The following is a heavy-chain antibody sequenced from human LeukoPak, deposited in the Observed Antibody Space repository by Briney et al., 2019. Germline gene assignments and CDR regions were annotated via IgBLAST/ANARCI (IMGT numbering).Heavy chain of an antibody. CDR3: ARDTDSSGYYTDY. J-gene: IGHJ4*01. V-gene: IGHV3-21*01. D-gene: IGHD3-22*01. Sequence: GGSLRLPCAASGFTFSSYSMNWVRQAPGKGLEWVSSISSSSSYIYYADSVKGRFTISRDNAKNSLYLQMNSLRAEDTAVYYCARDTDSSGYYTDYWGQGTLVTVSS. CDR1: GFTFSSYS. CDR2: ISSSSSYI.